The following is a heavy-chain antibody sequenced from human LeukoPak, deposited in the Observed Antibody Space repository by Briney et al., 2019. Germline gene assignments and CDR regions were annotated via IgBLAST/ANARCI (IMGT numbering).Heavy chain of an antibody. CDR3: TKDRSQLLSYGMDV. Sequence: PGGSLRLSCAASGFTFDDYATHWVRQAPGKGLEWVSGISWNNGSIGYTGSVKGRFTISRDSAKNSLYLQMNSLRAEDTALYYCTKDRSQLLSYGMDVWGQGTTVTVSS. CDR2: ISWNNGSI. V-gene: IGHV3-9*01. D-gene: IGHD2-2*01. CDR1: GFTFDDYA. J-gene: IGHJ6*02.